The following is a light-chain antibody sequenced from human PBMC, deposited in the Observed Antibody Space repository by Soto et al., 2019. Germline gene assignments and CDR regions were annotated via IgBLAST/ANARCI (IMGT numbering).Light chain of an antibody. V-gene: IGKV3-15*01. CDR2: GAS. CDR1: RNINRK. Sequence: EIVMTQSPATLSVSPGEIATLSCRASRNINRKLAWYQQKPGQAPRLLISGASTRATGIPARFSGSGSGTEFTLTISSLQSEDFAVYYCQRYYDYPPLIFGGGTKVEIK. CDR3: QRYYDYPPLI. J-gene: IGKJ4*01.